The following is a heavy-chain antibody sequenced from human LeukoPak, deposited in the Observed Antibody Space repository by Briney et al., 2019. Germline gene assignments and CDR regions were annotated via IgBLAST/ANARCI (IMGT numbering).Heavy chain of an antibody. J-gene: IGHJ4*02. CDR3: ATRIAAVGRYYFDY. D-gene: IGHD6-13*01. Sequence: QAGGSLRLSCAASGFIVNSNYMSWVRQAPGKGLEWVSFIYSAGSTNYAVSVKGRFTISRDNSKNPQHLQMNSLRAEDTAVYYRATRIAAVGRYYFDYWGQGTLVTVSS. CDR1: GFIVNSNY. V-gene: IGHV3-53*01. CDR2: IYSAGST.